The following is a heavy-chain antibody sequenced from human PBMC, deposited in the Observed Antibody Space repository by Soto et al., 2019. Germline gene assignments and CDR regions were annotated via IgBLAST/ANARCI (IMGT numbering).Heavy chain of an antibody. J-gene: IGHJ5*02. D-gene: IGHD3-3*02. CDR1: GGSFSGYY. CDR2: INHSGST. Sequence: SETLSLTCAVYGGSFSGYYWSWIRQPPGKGLEWIGEINHSGSTNYNPSLKSRVTISVDTSKNQFSLKLSSVTAADTAVYYCARGLPIRNHFWSGYYPSCWFDPWGQGTLVTVSS. V-gene: IGHV4-34*01. CDR3: ARGLPIRNHFWSGYYPSCWFDP.